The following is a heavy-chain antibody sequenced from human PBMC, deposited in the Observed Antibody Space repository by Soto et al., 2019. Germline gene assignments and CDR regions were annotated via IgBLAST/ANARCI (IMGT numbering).Heavy chain of an antibody. CDR1: GGSISSSSYY. CDR2: IYYSGST. Sequence: SETLSLTCTVSGGSISSSSYYWGWIRQPPGKGLEWIGSIYYSGSTYYNPSLKSRVIISVDTSKNQFSLKLSSVTAADTAVYYCARHGGYSSSWYHAGHWFDPWGQGTLVTVSS. CDR3: ARHGGYSSSWYHAGHWFDP. J-gene: IGHJ5*02. D-gene: IGHD6-13*01. V-gene: IGHV4-39*01.